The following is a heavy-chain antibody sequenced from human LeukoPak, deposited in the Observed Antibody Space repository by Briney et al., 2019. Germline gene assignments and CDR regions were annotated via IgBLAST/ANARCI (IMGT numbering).Heavy chain of an antibody. CDR2: IRYDGSNK. Sequence: PGGSLRLSCAASGFTFSSYGMHWVRQAPGKGLEWVAFIRYDGSNKYYADSVKGRFTISRDNSKNTLYLQMNSLRAEDTAVYYCATFVSLVMVYAIDAFDIWGQGTMVTVSS. J-gene: IGHJ3*02. CDR1: GFTFSSYG. D-gene: IGHD2-8*01. V-gene: IGHV3-30*02. CDR3: ATFVSLVMVYAIDAFDI.